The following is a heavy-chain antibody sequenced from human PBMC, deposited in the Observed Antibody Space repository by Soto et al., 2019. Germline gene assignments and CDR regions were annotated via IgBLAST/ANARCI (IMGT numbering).Heavy chain of an antibody. CDR2: INHIGST. V-gene: IGHV4-34*01. D-gene: IGHD2-21*01. Sequence: QVQLQQWGAGLLKPSETLSLTCAVYGGSFRGYYWCWIRPLPRQGLEWIGEINHIGSTHYNPSLKRRVTISVDTSKNQFSLKLSSVTAADTAVYYCARIGGDEIFDYWGQGTLVTVSS. J-gene: IGHJ4*02. CDR3: ARIGGDEIFDY. CDR1: GGSFRGYY.